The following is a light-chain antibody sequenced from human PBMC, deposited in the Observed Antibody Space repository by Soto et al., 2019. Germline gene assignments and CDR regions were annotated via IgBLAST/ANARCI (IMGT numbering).Light chain of an antibody. Sequence: DIQMTQSPSTLSASVGDRVTITCRASQSISSWLAWYQQKPGKAPKLLIYKASSLESGVPSRFSGSGSGTEFTLTISSLQPDDFATYYCQQYNSILRTFGQGTKV. V-gene: IGKV1-5*03. CDR3: QQYNSILRT. CDR2: KAS. J-gene: IGKJ1*01. CDR1: QSISSW.